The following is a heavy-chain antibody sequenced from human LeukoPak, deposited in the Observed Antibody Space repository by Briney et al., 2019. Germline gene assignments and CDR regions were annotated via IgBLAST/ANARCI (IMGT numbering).Heavy chain of an antibody. J-gene: IGHJ4*02. Sequence: PSETLSLTCTVSGGSISSYYWSWIRQPPGKGLEWIGYIYYSGSTNYNPSLKSRVTISVDTSKNQFSLKLSSVTAADTAVYYCARRCYSDYWGQGTLVTVSS. D-gene: IGHD3-10*01. V-gene: IGHV4-59*01. CDR2: IYYSGST. CDR3: ARRCYSDY. CDR1: GGSISSYY.